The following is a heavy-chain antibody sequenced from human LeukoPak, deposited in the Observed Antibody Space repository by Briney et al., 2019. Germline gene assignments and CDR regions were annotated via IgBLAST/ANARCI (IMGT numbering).Heavy chain of an antibody. V-gene: IGHV4-59*01. J-gene: IGHJ4*02. CDR1: GASITSSH. CDR3: AGGTWLRFHD. CDR2: ISDSGNT. Sequence: SETLSLTCTVSGASITSSHWSWIRQSPEKGLEWIGFISDSGNTNYNPSLQSRVTISADTSKNHFSLKLSSVTAADMAVYYRAGGTWLRFHDWGRGTLVSVSS. D-gene: IGHD5-12*01.